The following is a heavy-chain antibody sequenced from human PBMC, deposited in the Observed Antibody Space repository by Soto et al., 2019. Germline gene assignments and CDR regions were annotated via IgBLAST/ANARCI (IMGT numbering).Heavy chain of an antibody. J-gene: IGHJ4*02. CDR2: IFSNDEK. V-gene: IGHV2-26*01. Sequence: SGPTLVNPTETLTLTCTVSGFSLSNPKVGVSWIRQPPGTALEWLAHIFSNDEKSYNTSLKSRLTISKDTSKSQVVLTMTNMDPVDTATYYFARISRHKYDFAYWGQGTLVTVSS. CDR1: GFSLSNPKVG. D-gene: IGHD2-8*01. CDR3: ARISRHKYDFAY.